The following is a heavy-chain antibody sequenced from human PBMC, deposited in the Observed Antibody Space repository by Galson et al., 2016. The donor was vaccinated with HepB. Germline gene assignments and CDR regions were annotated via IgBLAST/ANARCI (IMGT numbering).Heavy chain of an antibody. CDR2: ISSSGAST. CDR1: GFTFNNYA. J-gene: IGHJ4*02. D-gene: IGHD4-17*01. Sequence: SLRLSCAASGFTFNNYAMTWVRQAPGKGLEWVSSISSSGASTYYAASVKGRFTISRDNSKNTLYLEMNSLRGQDTAVYYCAKGWVTTNYFDYWGQGTLVTVSS. V-gene: IGHV3-23*01. CDR3: AKGWVTTNYFDY.